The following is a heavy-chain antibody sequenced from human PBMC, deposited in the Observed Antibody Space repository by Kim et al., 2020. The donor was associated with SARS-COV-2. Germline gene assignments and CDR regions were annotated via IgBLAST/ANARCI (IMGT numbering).Heavy chain of an antibody. Sequence: SETLSHTCAVYGGSFSGYYWSWIRQPPGKGLEWIGEINHSGSTNYNPSLKSRVTISVDTSKNQFSLKLSSVTAADTAVYYCARGVVVVPAAREGRLSWF. CDR2: INHSGST. D-gene: IGHD2-2*01. CDR3: ARGVVVVPAAREGRLSWF. CDR1: GGSFSGYY. V-gene: IGHV4-34*01. J-gene: IGHJ5*01.